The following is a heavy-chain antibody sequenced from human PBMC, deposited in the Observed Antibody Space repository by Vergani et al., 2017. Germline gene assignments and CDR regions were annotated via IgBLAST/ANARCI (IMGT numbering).Heavy chain of an antibody. J-gene: IGHJ4*02. Sequence: QVQLVESGGGVVQPGGSLRLSCAASGFTFSSYGMHWVRQAPGKGLEWVAYIGKDGINTRYRDAEKGRFTVSRDNSKDILYLQMDSLRSEDTALYYCAKYLRDSTDGLPDSWGPGTLVIVSS. CDR2: IGKDGINT. CDR3: AKYLRDSTDGLPDS. D-gene: IGHD2-21*02. CDR1: GFTFSSYG. V-gene: IGHV3-30*02.